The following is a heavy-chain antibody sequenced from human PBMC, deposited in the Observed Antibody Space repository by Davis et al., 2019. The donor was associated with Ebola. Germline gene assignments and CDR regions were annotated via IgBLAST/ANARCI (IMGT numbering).Heavy chain of an antibody. D-gene: IGHD1-14*01. CDR1: GGSISSYY. CDR2: IYYSGST. V-gene: IGHV4-59*04. J-gene: IGHJ5*02. CDR3: ARAAITATLRAGNWFDP. Sequence: MPSETLSLTCTVSGGSISSYYWSWIRQPPGKGLEWIGYIYYSGSTYYNPSLKSRVTISVDTSKNQFSLKLSSVTAADTAVYYCARAAITATLRAGNWFDPWGQGTLVTVSS.